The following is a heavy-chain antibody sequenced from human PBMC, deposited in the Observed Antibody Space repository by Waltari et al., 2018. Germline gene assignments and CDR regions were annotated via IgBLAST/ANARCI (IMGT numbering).Heavy chain of an antibody. CDR1: GGPFSSYA. CDR2: IVPILGIA. CDR3: ARDHYSGYDNDY. D-gene: IGHD5-12*01. J-gene: IGHJ4*02. Sequence: QVQLVQSGAEVKKPGSSVKVSCKASGGPFSSYAISWVRQAPRKGREWMGGIVPILGIANYAQKFQGRVTMTADKSTSTAYMELRSLRSEDTAVYYCARDHYSGYDNDYWGQGTLVTVSS. V-gene: IGHV1-69*10.